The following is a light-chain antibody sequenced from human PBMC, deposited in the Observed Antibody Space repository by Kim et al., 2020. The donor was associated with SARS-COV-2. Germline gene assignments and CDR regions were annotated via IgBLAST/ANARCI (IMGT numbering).Light chain of an antibody. V-gene: IGKV3-11*01. CDR2: DVS. Sequence: FSPGKSAPLPCMALPSVGTSLVWYQQRPGQTPRLLIFDVSNRVIGIPARFSGSGSGTDFTLTISSLEPEDFAVYYCQQRSSWPSRTFGQGTKLEI. CDR3: QQRSSWPSRT. J-gene: IGKJ2*01. CDR1: PSVGTS.